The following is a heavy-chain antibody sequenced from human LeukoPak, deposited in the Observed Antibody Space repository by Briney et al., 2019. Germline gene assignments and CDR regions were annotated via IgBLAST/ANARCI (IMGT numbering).Heavy chain of an antibody. CDR3: ARRRSGSPGPPSDH. Sequence: GASVKVSCKASGYTFTSYDINWVRQAPGQGLEWLGWMNPNSGNTGYTQKFQGRVNMTRNTSISTAYMKLSSLESKDTAVYYCARRRSGSPGPPSDHWGQGTLVTVSS. CDR1: GYTFTSYD. V-gene: IGHV1-8*01. CDR2: MNPNSGNT. D-gene: IGHD6-25*01. J-gene: IGHJ4*02.